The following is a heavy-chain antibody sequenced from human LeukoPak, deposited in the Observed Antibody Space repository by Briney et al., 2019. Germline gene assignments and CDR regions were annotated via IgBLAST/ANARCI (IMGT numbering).Heavy chain of an antibody. Sequence: GASVKVSFKASGYTFTSYDINWVRQATGQGLEWVGWMNPNSGNTGYAQKFQGRVTITRNTSISTAYMELSSLRSEDTAVYYCARGSRQLGACDIWGQGTMVSVSS. V-gene: IGHV1-8*03. CDR3: ARGSRQLGACDI. CDR2: MNPNSGNT. J-gene: IGHJ3*02. CDR1: GYTFTSYD. D-gene: IGHD6-6*01.